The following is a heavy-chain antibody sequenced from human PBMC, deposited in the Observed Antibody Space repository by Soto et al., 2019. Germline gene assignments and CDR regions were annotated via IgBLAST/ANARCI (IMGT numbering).Heavy chain of an antibody. D-gene: IGHD3-10*01. CDR3: ARDKITRSSDY. V-gene: IGHV4-34*01. Sequence: SETLSLTCAVYGGSFIGYYWTWIRQPPGTGLEWIGEINHSGSTNYNPSLKSRVTISVDTSKNQFSLKLTSVTAADTAVYYCARDKITRSSDYCGQGTLVTVSS. J-gene: IGHJ4*02. CDR1: GGSFIGYY. CDR2: INHSGST.